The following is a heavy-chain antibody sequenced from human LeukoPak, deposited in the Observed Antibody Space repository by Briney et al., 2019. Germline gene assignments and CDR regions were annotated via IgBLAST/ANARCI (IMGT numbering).Heavy chain of an antibody. J-gene: IGHJ4*02. CDR3: ARWGHFDTSGYFVVDY. CDR2: IHYSGST. Sequence: RPSETLSLTCTISDGSISSYYWNWIRQPPGKGLEWIGHIHYSGSTHYNPSLQSRVSISIDTSKKHFSLNLRSVTAVDTAVYYCARWGHFDTSGYFVVDYWGQGTLVTVSS. V-gene: IGHV4-59*01. D-gene: IGHD3-22*01. CDR1: DGSISSYY.